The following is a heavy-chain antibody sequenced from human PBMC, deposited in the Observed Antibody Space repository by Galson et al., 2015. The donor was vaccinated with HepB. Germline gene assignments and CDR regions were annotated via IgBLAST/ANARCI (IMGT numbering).Heavy chain of an antibody. J-gene: IGHJ5*02. Sequence: SLRLSCAASGFPFNNAWMTWVRQAPGMGLEWVGRIKSKTDGETTDYAAPVKGRFTIPRDDSKNRLYLQMNGLKPEDTAVYYCTTDVYYSTYWSWLDPWGQGTLVSVSS. CDR2: IKSKTDGETT. CDR1: GFPFNNAW. D-gene: IGHD2-8*02. CDR3: TTDVYYSTYWSWLDP. V-gene: IGHV3-15*01.